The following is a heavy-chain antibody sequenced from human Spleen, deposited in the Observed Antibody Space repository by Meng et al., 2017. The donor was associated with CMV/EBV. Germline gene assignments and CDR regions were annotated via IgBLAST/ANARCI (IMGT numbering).Heavy chain of an antibody. CDR1: GYTFTSYD. V-gene: IGHV1-8*01. J-gene: IGHJ5*02. Sequence: ASVKVSCKASGYTFTSYDINWVRQATGQGLEWMGWMNPNSGNTGYAQKFQGRVTMTRNTSISTAYMELRSLRSDDTAVYYCARVPAAIRRTNWFDPWGQGTLVTVSS. CDR2: MNPNSGNT. CDR3: ARVPAAIRRTNWFDP. D-gene: IGHD2-2*01.